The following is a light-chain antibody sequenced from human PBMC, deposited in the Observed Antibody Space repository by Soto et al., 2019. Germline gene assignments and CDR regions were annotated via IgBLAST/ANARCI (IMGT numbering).Light chain of an antibody. V-gene: IGKV3-15*01. CDR3: QQYNTWLWT. J-gene: IGKJ1*01. Sequence: EVVMTQSPATLSVSPGERATLSCRASQSVNANLAWYQQKPGQAPRLLIHGASNRATGIPAMFSGSGFWTEFILTISSLQSEDFAVYYCQQYNTWLWTFGQGTKVEI. CDR2: GAS. CDR1: QSVNAN.